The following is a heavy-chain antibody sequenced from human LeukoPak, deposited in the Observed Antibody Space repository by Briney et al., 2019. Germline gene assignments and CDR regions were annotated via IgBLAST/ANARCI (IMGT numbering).Heavy chain of an antibody. J-gene: IGHJ4*02. V-gene: IGHV3-21*01. CDR2: ISSSSSYI. CDR3: ARDREVGATSSTFDY. Sequence: GGSLRLSCAASGFTFSSYSMNWVRQAPGKGLEWVSSISSSSSYIYYADSVKGRFTISRGNAKNSLYLQMNSLRAEDTAVYYCARDREVGATSSTFDYWGQGTLVTVSS. D-gene: IGHD1-26*01. CDR1: GFTFSSYS.